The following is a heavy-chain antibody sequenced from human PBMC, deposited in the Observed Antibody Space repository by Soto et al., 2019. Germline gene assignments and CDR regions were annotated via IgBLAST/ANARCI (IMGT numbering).Heavy chain of an antibody. D-gene: IGHD3-3*01. J-gene: IGHJ3*02. Sequence: SETLSLTCTVSGGSISSYYWSWIRQPPGNGLEWIGYIYYSGSTNYNPSLKSRVTISVDTSKNQFSLKLSSVTAADTAVYYCARMLNTYYDFWRGAAFDIWGQGTMVTVSS. CDR3: ARMLNTYYDFWRGAAFDI. V-gene: IGHV4-59*08. CDR2: IYYSGST. CDR1: GGSISSYY.